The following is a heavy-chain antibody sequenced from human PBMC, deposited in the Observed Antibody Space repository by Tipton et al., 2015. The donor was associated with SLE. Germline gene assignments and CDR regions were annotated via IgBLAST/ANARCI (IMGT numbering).Heavy chain of an antibody. D-gene: IGHD2/OR15-2a*01. CDR2: SHQSVTT. J-gene: IGHJ5*02. Sequence: LRLSCTVSGGSVSSGNYYWGWIRQSPGKGLEWIGESHQSVTTNYHPSFKSRVTISLDTSKNQFSLRLTSVTAADTAVYYCATQRSFLRGPCRTWGQGTLVTVSS. CDR1: GGSVSSGNYY. CDR3: ATQRSFLRGPCRT. V-gene: IGHV4-39*01.